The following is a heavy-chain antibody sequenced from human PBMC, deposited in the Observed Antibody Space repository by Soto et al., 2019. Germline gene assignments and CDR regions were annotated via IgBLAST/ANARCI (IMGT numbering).Heavy chain of an antibody. CDR2: ISYTGST. CDR3: ARGPCGGDCYPPDS. J-gene: IGHJ4*02. V-gene: IGHV4-59*08. Sequence: PSETLSLTCSVSGDTIRSDYWNWIRQPPGKRLEWIGYISYTGSTNYNPSLKSRVTISVDTSKNHLSLKLSSVTAADTAVYYCARGPCGGDCYPPDSWGQGTLVNVSS. D-gene: IGHD2-21*02. CDR1: GDTIRSDY.